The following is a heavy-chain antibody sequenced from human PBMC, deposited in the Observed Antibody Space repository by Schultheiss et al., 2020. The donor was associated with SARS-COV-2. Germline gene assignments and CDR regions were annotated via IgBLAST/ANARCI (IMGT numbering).Heavy chain of an antibody. D-gene: IGHD3-10*01. Sequence: GSLRLSCAASGFTFSSYEMNWVRQAPGKGLEWIGRIYTSGSTNYNPSLKSRVTMSVDTSKNQFSLKLSSVTAADTAVYYCAFSTMVRPNWFDPWGQGTLVTVSS. V-gene: IGHV4-4*07. CDR3: AFSTMVRPNWFDP. CDR2: IYTSGST. J-gene: IGHJ5*02. CDR1: GFTFSSYE.